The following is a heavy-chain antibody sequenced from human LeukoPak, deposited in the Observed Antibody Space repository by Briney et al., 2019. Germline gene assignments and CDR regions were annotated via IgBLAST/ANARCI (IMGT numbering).Heavy chain of an antibody. V-gene: IGHV1-69*04. CDR2: IIPILGIA. D-gene: IGHD2-15*01. Sequence: SVKVSCKASGGTFSSYAISWVRQAPGQELEWMGRIIPILGIANYAQKFQGRVTITADKSTSTAYLELSSLRSEDTAVYYCASTIGYCSGGSCYLDYWGQGTLVTVSS. J-gene: IGHJ4*02. CDR3: ASTIGYCSGGSCYLDY. CDR1: GGTFSSYA.